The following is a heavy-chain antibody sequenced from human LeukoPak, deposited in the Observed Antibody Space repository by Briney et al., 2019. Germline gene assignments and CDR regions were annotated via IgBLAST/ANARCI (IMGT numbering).Heavy chain of an antibody. D-gene: IGHD6-13*01. CDR1: GFTFSSYS. CDR3: ARAQYSSSWPLPLPVN. J-gene: IGHJ1*01. V-gene: IGHV3-21*01. Sequence: GGSLRLSCAASGFTFSSYSMNWVRQAPGKGLEWVSSISSSSSYIYYADSVKGRFTISRDNAKNSLYLQMNSLRAEDTAVYYCARAQYSSSWPLPLPVNWGQGTLVTVSS. CDR2: ISSSSSYI.